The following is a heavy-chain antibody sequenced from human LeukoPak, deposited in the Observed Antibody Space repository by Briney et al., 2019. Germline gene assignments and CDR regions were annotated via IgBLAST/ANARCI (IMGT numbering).Heavy chain of an antibody. D-gene: IGHD1-26*01. V-gene: IGHV1-8*01. CDR1: GYTFTSYD. CDR2: MNPNSGNT. Sequence: ASVKVSCKASGYTFTSYDINWVRQATGQGLEWMGWMNPNSGNTGYAQKFQGRVTMTRNTSISTAYMELSSLRSEDTAVYYCVRRGSYSDAFDIWGQGTMVTVSS. J-gene: IGHJ3*02. CDR3: VRRGSYSDAFDI.